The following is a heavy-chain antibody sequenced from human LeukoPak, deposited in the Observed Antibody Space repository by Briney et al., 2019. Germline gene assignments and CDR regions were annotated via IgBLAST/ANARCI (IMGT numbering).Heavy chain of an antibody. D-gene: IGHD3-22*01. CDR1: GFTFSNAW. J-gene: IGHJ4*02. V-gene: IGHV3-15*01. CDR2: IKSKTDGGTT. CDR3: TTEIGFYYDSSGSR. Sequence: GGSLRLSCAASGFTFSNAWMSWVRQAPGKGLEWVGRIKSKTDGGTTDYAAPVKGRFTISRDDSKNTLYLQMNSLKTEDTAVYYCTTEIGFYYDSSGSRWGQGTLVTVSS.